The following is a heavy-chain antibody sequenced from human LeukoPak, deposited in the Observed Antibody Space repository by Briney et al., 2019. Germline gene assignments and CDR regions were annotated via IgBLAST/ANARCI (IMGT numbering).Heavy chain of an antibody. CDR1: GGSISSGGYY. J-gene: IGHJ4*02. D-gene: IGHD3-10*01. CDR3: ARLLTSYYYGSGSYGKYYFDY. Sequence: SETLSLTCTVSGGSISSGGYYWSWIRQHPGKGLEWIGYIYYSGSTYYNPSLKSRVTISVDTSKNQFSLKLSSVTAADTAVYYCARLLTSYYYGSGSYGKYYFDYWGQGTLVTVSS. V-gene: IGHV4-31*03. CDR2: IYYSGST.